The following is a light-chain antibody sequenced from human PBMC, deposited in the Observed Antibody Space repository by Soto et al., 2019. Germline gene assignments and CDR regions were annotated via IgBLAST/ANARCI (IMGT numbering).Light chain of an antibody. CDR3: QSNRLSGSL. J-gene: IGLJ3*02. Sequence: QSVLTQPPSVSGAPGQRVTISCTGNSIGAGGDVHWYQQLPGTAPKLLIYGNTNRPAGVPVRFSGSKSGSSASLAITGLQAEDEADYYCQSNRLSGSLFGGGTKVTVL. CDR2: GNT. CDR1: SIGAGGD. V-gene: IGLV1-40*01.